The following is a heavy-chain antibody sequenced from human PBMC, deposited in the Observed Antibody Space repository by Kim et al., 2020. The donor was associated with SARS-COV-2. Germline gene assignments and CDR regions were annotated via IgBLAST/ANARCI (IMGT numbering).Heavy chain of an antibody. D-gene: IGHD2-15*01. J-gene: IGHJ6*02. CDR1: GFTFSSYW. CDR2: INSDGSST. V-gene: IGHV3-74*01. Sequence: GGSLRLSCAASGFTFSSYWMHWVRQAPGKGLVWVSRINSDGSSTSYADSVKGRFTISRDNAKNTLYLQMNSLRAEDTAVYYCARGPSTVVVAAYGMDVWGQGTNVTVSS. CDR3: ARGPSTVVVAAYGMDV.